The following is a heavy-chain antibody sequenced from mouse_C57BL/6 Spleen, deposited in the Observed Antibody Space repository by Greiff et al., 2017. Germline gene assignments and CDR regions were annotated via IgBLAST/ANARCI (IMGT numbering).Heavy chain of an antibody. J-gene: IGHJ4*01. V-gene: IGHV1-22*01. CDR1: GYTFTDYN. D-gene: IGHD4-1*02. Sequence: EVQLQESGPELVKPGASVKMSCKASGYTFTDYNMHWVKQSHGKSLEWIGYINPNNGGTSYNQKFKGKATLTVNKSSSTAYMERRSLTSEDSAVYYCASSNWEENAMDYWGQGTSVTVSS. CDR3: ASSNWEENAMDY. CDR2: INPNNGGT.